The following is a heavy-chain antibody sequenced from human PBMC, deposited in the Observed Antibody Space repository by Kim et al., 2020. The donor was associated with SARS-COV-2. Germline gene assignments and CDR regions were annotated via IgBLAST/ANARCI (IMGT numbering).Heavy chain of an antibody. CDR1: GFTFSSYG. CDR2: ISYDGSNK. D-gene: IGHD5-18*01. J-gene: IGHJ4*02. V-gene: IGHV3-33*05. Sequence: GGSLRLSCAASGFTFSSYGMHWVRQAPGKGLEWVAVISYDGSNKYYADSVKGRFTISRDNSKNTLYLQMNSLRAEDTAVYYCASRGYSYGDTAYFDYWGQGTLVTVSS. CDR3: ASRGYSYGDTAYFDY.